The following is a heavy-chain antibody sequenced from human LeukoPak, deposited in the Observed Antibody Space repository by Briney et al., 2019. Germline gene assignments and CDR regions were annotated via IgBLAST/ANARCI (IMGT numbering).Heavy chain of an antibody. CDR1: GFTFSSYA. D-gene: IGHD6-6*01. CDR2: ISYDGSNK. Sequence: GGSLRLSCAASGFTFSSYAMHWVRQAPGKGLEWVAVISYDGSNKYYADSVKGRFTISRDNSKNTLYLQMNSLRAEDTAVYYCAAEDSRSSEYYWGQGTLVTVSS. CDR3: AAEDSRSSEYY. J-gene: IGHJ4*02. V-gene: IGHV3-30-3*01.